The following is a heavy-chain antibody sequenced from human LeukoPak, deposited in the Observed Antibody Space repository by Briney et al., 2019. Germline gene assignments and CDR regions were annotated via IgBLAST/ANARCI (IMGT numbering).Heavy chain of an antibody. CDR3: ARDRSNYYDPGYYFDY. Sequence: SETLSLACTVSGGSISSYYWSWIRQPAGNGLEWIGRIYTSGSTTYNPSLKSRVTMSVDTSKNQFSLKLSPVTAADTAVYYCARDRSNYYDPGYYFDYWGQGTLVTVSS. CDR1: GGSISSYY. CDR2: IYTSGST. D-gene: IGHD3-22*01. V-gene: IGHV4-4*07. J-gene: IGHJ4*02.